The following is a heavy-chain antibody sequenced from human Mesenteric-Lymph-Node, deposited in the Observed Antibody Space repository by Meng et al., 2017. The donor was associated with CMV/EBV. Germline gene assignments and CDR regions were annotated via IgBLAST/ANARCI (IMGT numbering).Heavy chain of an antibody. J-gene: IGHJ3*02. V-gene: IGHV5-51*01. CDR3: ARHLYSSSLAAFDI. Sequence: KVSCKGSGYIFTNYWIGWVRQMPGKGLEWMGIIYPDDSATRYSPSLQGQVTISGDKSISTAYLQWSSLKASDTAMYYCARHLYSSSLAAFDIWGQGTMVTVSS. CDR2: IYPDDSAT. CDR1: GYIFTNYW. D-gene: IGHD6-19*01.